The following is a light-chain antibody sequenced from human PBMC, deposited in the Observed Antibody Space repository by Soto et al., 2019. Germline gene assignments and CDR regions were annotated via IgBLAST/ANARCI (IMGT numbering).Light chain of an antibody. Sequence: EIVMTQSPATLSVSPGERATLSCRASQSVSGNLAWYQQKPGQAPRLLIYGASTRANGITARFSGSGSGTEFTLPISSLQSEDFAVYYCQQYNNWFSITFGQGTRLEIK. CDR2: GAS. V-gene: IGKV3-15*01. CDR3: QQYNNWFSIT. CDR1: QSVSGN. J-gene: IGKJ5*01.